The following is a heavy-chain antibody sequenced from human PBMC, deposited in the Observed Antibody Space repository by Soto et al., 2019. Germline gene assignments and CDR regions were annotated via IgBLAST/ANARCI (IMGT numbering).Heavy chain of an antibody. CDR3: ARLVPREYGMDV. CDR1: GVSIISSSYY. Sequence: SETLSLTCTVSGVSIISSSYYWVLIRQPPGKGLEWIGSIYYSGSTYYNPSLKSRVTISVDTSKNQFSLKLSSVTAADTAVYYCARLVPREYGMDVWGQGNTVTVSS. J-gene: IGHJ6*02. D-gene: IGHD6-13*01. V-gene: IGHV4-39*01. CDR2: IYYSGST.